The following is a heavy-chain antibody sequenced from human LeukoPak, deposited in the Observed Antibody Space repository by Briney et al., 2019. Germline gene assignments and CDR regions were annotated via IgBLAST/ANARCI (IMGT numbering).Heavy chain of an antibody. CDR2: IIPIFGTA. Sequence: SVKVSCKASGYTFTSYDINWVRQATGQGLEWMGGIIPIFGTANYAQKFQGRVTITADKSTSTAYMELSSLRSEDTAVYYCARVGIGYCSGGSCYYFDYWGQGTLVTVSS. D-gene: IGHD2-15*01. V-gene: IGHV1-69*06. CDR1: GYTFTSYD. CDR3: ARVGIGYCSGGSCYYFDY. J-gene: IGHJ4*02.